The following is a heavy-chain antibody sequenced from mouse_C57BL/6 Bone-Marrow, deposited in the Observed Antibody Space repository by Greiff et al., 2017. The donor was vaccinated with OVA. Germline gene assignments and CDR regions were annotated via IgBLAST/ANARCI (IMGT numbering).Heavy chain of an antibody. D-gene: IGHD2-3*01. V-gene: IGHV1-81*01. Sequence: VKLMESGAELARPGASVKLSCKASGYTFTSYGISWVKQRTGQGLEWIGEIYPRSGNTYYNEKFKGKATLTEDKSSSTAYMELRSLTSEDSAVYFCAPYDGYSAWFAYWGQGTLVTVSA. CDR1: GYTFTSYG. CDR3: APYDGYSAWFAY. J-gene: IGHJ3*01. CDR2: IYPRSGNT.